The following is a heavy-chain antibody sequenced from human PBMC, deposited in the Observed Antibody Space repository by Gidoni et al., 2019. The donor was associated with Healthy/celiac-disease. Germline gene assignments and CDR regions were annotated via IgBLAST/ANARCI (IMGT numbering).Heavy chain of an antibody. CDR2: IYYSGST. V-gene: IGHV4-39*07. J-gene: IGHJ5*02. Sequence: QLQLQESGPGLVKPSETLSLTCTVSGGSISSSSYYWGWIRQPPGKGLEWIGSIYYSGSTYYNPSLKSRVTISVDTSKNQFSLKLSSVTAADTAVYYCARTTREGSYTLFDPWGQGTLVTVSS. CDR1: GGSISSSSYY. CDR3: ARTTREGSYTLFDP. D-gene: IGHD1-1*01.